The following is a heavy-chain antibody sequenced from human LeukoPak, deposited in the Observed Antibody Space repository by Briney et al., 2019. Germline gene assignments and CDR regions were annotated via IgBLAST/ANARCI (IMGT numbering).Heavy chain of an antibody. CDR3: ARPGYCSSTSCYQGGNFDY. V-gene: IGHV4-30-2*01. Sequence: SETLSLTCTVSGGSISSGGYYWSWIRQPPGKGLEWIGYIYHSGSTYYNPSLKSRVTISLDRSKNQFSLKLSSVTAADTAVYYCARPGYCSSTSCYQGGNFDYWGQGTLVTVSS. CDR2: IYHSGST. J-gene: IGHJ4*02. D-gene: IGHD2-2*01. CDR1: GGSISSGGYY.